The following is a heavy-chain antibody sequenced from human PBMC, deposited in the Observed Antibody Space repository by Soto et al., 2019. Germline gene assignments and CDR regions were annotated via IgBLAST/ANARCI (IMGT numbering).Heavy chain of an antibody. V-gene: IGHV3-30*18. CDR2: VSYDGNSQ. D-gene: IGHD3-22*01. J-gene: IGHJ4*02. CDR1: GFTFRAFG. Sequence: QVQLVESWGGVVQPGRSLRLSFAASGFTFRAFGMHWVRQAPGKGRGWVATVSYDGNSQYYADSVKGRFSISRDNSTATLYLEMNSLRAEDTAVYYCVEDGFYDGSGLSFLWGQGTLVTVPS. CDR3: VEDGFYDGSGLSFL.